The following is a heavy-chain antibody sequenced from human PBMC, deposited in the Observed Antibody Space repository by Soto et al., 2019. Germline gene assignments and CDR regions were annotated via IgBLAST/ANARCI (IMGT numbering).Heavy chain of an antibody. J-gene: IGHJ5*02. CDR2: IYWDDDK. CDR3: ALTYGGIRYLADNWFDP. V-gene: IGHV2-5*02. CDR1: GFSLSTSGVG. D-gene: IGHD3-9*01. Sequence: SGPTLVNPTQTLTLTCTFSGFSLSTSGVGVGWIRQPPGKALEWLALIYWDDDKRYSPSLKSRLTITKDTSKNQVVLTMTNMDPVDTATYYCALTYGGIRYLADNWFDPWGQGTLVTVSS.